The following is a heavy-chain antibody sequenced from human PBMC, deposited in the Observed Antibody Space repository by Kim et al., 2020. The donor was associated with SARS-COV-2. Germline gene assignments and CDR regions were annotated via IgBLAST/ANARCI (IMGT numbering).Heavy chain of an antibody. Sequence: GGSLRLSCAASGFTVSSNYMSWVRQAPGKGLEWVSVIYSGGSTYYADSLKSRFTITRDNSKNKLYHQMNSHRAADTAVYYCARSFRASHDAFDIWGQGTIVTVSS. CDR3: ARSFRASHDAFDI. J-gene: IGHJ3*02. CDR1: GFTVSSNY. CDR2: IYSGGST. D-gene: IGHD3-16*02. V-gene: IGHV3-66*01.